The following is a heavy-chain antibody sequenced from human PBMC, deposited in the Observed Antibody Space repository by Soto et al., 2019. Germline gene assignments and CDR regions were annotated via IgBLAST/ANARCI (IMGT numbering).Heavy chain of an antibody. Sequence: EVQLVESGGGLVQPGRSLRLSCAASGFTFDDYAMYWVRQAPGKGLEWVSGISWNSGSVGYADSVKGRFTISRDNAKNSLYLQMNSLRTGDTALYYCAKDPIVGATWGGNWFAPGGQGTLVTVSS. CDR1: GFTFDDYA. CDR2: ISWNSGSV. CDR3: AKDPIVGATWGGNWFAP. D-gene: IGHD1-26*01. J-gene: IGHJ5*02. V-gene: IGHV3-9*01.